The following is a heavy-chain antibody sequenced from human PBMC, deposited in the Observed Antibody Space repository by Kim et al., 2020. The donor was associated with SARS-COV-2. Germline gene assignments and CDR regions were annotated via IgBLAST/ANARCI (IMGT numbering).Heavy chain of an antibody. CDR3: SKEAATVRSRMDV. CDR1: GFTVTSSA. V-gene: IGHV3-23*01. CDR2: ITASGDQT. D-gene: IGHD2-15*01. J-gene: IGHJ6*02. Sequence: GGSLRLSCAASGFTVTSSAMSWVRQAPGKGLEWISVITASGDQTYYADSVKGRFTISRDNSKNTLYLQMNSLRAEDTAVYYCSKEAATVRSRMDVWGQGT.